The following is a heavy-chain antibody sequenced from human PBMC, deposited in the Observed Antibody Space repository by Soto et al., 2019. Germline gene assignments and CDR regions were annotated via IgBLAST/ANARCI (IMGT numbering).Heavy chain of an antibody. J-gene: IGHJ4*02. D-gene: IGHD2-15*01. V-gene: IGHV1-8*01. CDR2: MNPNSGNT. Sequence: ASVKVACKASGYTFTSYDSNWVRQATGQGLEWMGWMNPNSGNTGYAQKFQGRVTMTRNTSISTAYMELSSLRSEDTAVYYCATYPRGYCSGGSCLVDYWGQGTLVTVSS. CDR1: GYTFTSYD. CDR3: ATYPRGYCSGGSCLVDY.